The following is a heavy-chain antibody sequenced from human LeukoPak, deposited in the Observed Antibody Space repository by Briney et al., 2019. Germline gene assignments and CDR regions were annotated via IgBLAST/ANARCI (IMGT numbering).Heavy chain of an antibody. V-gene: IGHV4-59*06. D-gene: IGHD5-24*01. CDR1: GGSISSYY. CDR3: ARDNIEARGFDY. CDR2: IYYSGST. J-gene: IGHJ4*02. Sequence: SETLSLTCTVSGGSISSYYWSWIRHPGKGLEWIGYIYYSGSTYYNPSLKSRVTISVDTSKNQFSLKLSSVTAADTAVYYCARDNIEARGFDYWGQGTLVTVSS.